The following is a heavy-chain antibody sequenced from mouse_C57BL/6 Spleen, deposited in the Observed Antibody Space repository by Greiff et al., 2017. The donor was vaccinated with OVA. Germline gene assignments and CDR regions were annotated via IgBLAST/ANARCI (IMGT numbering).Heavy chain of an antibody. CDR3: AKRSTTGYFDV. Sequence: EVKVVESGGGLVKPGGSLKLSCAASGFTFSDYGMHWVRQAPEKGLEWVAYISRAGSTIYYADTVQGRFTISRDNAKNTLFLQMTSLRSEDTAMYYCAKRSTTGYFDVWGTGTTVTVSS. D-gene: IGHD1-1*01. CDR1: GFTFSDYG. J-gene: IGHJ1*03. CDR2: ISRAGSTI. V-gene: IGHV5-17*01.